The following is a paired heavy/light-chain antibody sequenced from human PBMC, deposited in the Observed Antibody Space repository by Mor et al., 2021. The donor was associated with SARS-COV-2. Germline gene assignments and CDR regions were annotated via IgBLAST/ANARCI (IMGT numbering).Light chain of an antibody. CDR2: KDS. CDR3: QSADSSGTYAV. CDR1: ALPKQY. Sequence: SYELTQPPSVSVSPGQTARITCSGDALPKQYAYWYQQKPGQAPVLVIHKDSERPSGIPERFSGSRSGTTVTLTISGVQAEDEADYYCQSADSSGTYAVFGGGTQVTVL. V-gene: IGLV3-25*03. J-gene: IGLJ7*01.
Heavy chain of an antibody. V-gene: IGHV4-39*01. CDR2: IYYSGST. J-gene: IGHJ3*01. D-gene: IGHD1-26*01. CDR1: GGSIRSSTYY. Sequence: QLQLQESGPGLVKPSETLSLTCTVSGGSIRSSTYYWGWIRQPPGKGLEWIASIYYSGSTYYNPSLKSRVTISLDTSKNQFSLKLSPVTAADAAVFYCARGGSRATTFNAFDVWGQGKTVTVSS. CDR3: ARGGSRATTFNAFDV.